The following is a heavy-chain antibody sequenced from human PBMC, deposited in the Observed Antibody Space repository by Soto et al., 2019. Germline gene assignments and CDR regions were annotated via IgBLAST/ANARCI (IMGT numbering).Heavy chain of an antibody. J-gene: IGHJ4*02. V-gene: IGHV4-30-4*01. CDR1: GGSISSDDYY. D-gene: IGHD1-7*01. Sequence: QVQLQESGPGLVKPSQTLSLTCTVSGGSISSDDYYWSWIRQPPGKGLEWLGFMSYNGSTSYTASLKRRGTISVDTSKNHFSLNLNFVTAADTAVYYCGTMGTPATRLYSFGNWGQGTLVTVSS. CDR2: MSYNGST. CDR3: GTMGTPATRLYSFGN.